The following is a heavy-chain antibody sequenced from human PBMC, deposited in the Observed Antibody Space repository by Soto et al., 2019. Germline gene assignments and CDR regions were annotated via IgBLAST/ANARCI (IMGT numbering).Heavy chain of an antibody. V-gene: IGHV3-49*03. D-gene: IGHD2-2*01. Sequence: GGSLRLSCTASGFTFGDYAMSWFRQAPGKGLEWVGFIRSKAYGGTTEYAASVKGRFTISRDDSKSIAYLQMNSLKTEDTAVYYCTRVSPAAISSQWLAPFDYWGQGTLVTVSS. J-gene: IGHJ4*02. CDR1: GFTFGDYA. CDR2: IRSKAYGGTT. CDR3: TRVSPAAISSQWLAPFDY.